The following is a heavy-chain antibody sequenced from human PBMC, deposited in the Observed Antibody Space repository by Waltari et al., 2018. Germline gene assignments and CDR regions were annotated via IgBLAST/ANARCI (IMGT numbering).Heavy chain of an antibody. CDR1: GGTFSSYA. J-gene: IGHJ3*02. Sequence: QVQLVQSGAEVKKPGSSVKVSCKASGGTFSSYAISWVRQAPGQGLEWMGRIIPIFGTANYAQKFQGRVTITADKSTSTAYMELSRLRSDDTAVYYCASPGIAAAGTNAFDIWGQGTMVTVSS. V-gene: IGHV1-69*08. CDR3: ASPGIAAAGTNAFDI. D-gene: IGHD6-13*01. CDR2: IIPIFGTA.